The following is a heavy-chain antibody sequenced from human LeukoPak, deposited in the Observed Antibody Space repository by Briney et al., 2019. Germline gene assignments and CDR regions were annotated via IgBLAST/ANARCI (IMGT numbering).Heavy chain of an antibody. CDR3: AKAYYDILTGYFPPDY. CDR1: GFTFSSYA. CDR2: ISGSGGST. Sequence: GGSLRLSCAASGFTFSSYAMNWVRQAPGKGLEWVSAISGSGGSTYYADSVKGRFTISRDNSKNTLYLQMNSLRAEDTAVYYCAKAYYDILTGYFPPDYWGQGTLVTVSS. D-gene: IGHD3-9*01. V-gene: IGHV3-23*01. J-gene: IGHJ4*02.